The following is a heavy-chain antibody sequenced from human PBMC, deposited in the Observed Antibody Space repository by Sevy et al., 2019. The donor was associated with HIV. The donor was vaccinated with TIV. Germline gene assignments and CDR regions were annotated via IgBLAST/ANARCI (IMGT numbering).Heavy chain of an antibody. D-gene: IGHD6-13*01. CDR1: GFTFGDYC. Sequence: GGSLRLSCTASGFTFGDYCMSWVRQAPGKGLEWVAFLKSDVYGGAVDHAASVRGRFVISRDDSKTIAYLQMNDLKTEDTGVYYCTRWKAAQSIFDYWGQGALVTVSS. CDR3: TRWKAAQSIFDY. V-gene: IGHV3-49*04. CDR2: LKSDVYGGAV. J-gene: IGHJ4*02.